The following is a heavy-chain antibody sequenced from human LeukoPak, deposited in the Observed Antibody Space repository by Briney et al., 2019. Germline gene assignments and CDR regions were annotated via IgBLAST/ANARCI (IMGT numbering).Heavy chain of an antibody. CDR1: GITFSSYW. J-gene: IGHJ4*02. V-gene: IGHV3-7*03. CDR2: IKQDGSDK. Sequence: GGSLRLSCAASGITFSSYWMSWVRQAPGKGLEWVANIKQDGSDKYYVDSVKGRFTISRDNAKNSLYLQMNSLRAEDTALYYCAKAHCSSTSCYSFDYWGQGTLVTVSS. CDR3: AKAHCSSTSCYSFDY. D-gene: IGHD2-2*01.